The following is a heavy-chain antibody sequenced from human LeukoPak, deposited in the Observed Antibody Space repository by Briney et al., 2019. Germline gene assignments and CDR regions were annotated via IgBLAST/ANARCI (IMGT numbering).Heavy chain of an antibody. CDR2: IYPGDSDT. J-gene: IGHJ4*02. CDR1: GYSFTSYW. CDR3: ARCSMVRGVITNFDY. D-gene: IGHD3-10*01. V-gene: IGHV5-51*01. Sequence: GESLKISCKGSGYSFTSYWIGWVRQMPGKGLEWMGIIYPGDSDTRYSPSFQGQITISADKSISTAYLQWSSLKASDTAMYYCARCSMVRGVITNFDYWGQGTLVTVSS.